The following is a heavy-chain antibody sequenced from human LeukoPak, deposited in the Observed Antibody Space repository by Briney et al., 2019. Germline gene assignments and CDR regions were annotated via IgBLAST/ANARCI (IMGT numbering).Heavy chain of an antibody. CDR3: ARGGDYYYYYYMDV. CDR1: GYTFTGYY. Sequence: ASVKVSCKASGYTFTGYYMHWVRQAPGQGLEWMGWINPNSGNTGYAQKFQGRVTMTRNTSISTAYMELSSLRSEDTAVYYCARGGDYYYYYYMDVWGKGTTVTVSS. CDR2: INPNSGNT. J-gene: IGHJ6*03. D-gene: IGHD2-21*02. V-gene: IGHV1-8*02.